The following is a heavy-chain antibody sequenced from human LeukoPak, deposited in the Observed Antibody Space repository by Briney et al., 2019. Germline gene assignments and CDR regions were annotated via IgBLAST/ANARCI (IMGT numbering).Heavy chain of an antibody. V-gene: IGHV4-59*01. CDR1: GGSISSYY. CDR3: ARDQDSSTWYMGMDV. J-gene: IGHJ6*02. Sequence: SETLSLTCTVPGGSISSYYWSWIRQPPGKGLEWIGYIYYSGSTKYNPSLKSRVTISVDTSKNQFSLKLSSVSAADTAVYYCARDQDSSTWYMGMDVWGQGTTVTVSS. D-gene: IGHD6-13*01. CDR2: IYYSGST.